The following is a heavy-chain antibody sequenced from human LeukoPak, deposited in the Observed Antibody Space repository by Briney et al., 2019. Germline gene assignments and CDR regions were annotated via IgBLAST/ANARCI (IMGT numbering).Heavy chain of an antibody. CDR3: AREARTQDAFDI. V-gene: IGHV4-59*01. J-gene: IGHJ3*02. CDR1: GGSISSYY. CDR2: IYYSGST. Sequence: SETLSLTRTVSGGSISSYYWSWIRQPPGKGLEWIGYIYYSGSTNYNPSLKSRVTISVDTSKNQFSLKLSSVTAADTAVYYCAREARTQDAFDIRGQGTMVTVSS. D-gene: IGHD1-7*01.